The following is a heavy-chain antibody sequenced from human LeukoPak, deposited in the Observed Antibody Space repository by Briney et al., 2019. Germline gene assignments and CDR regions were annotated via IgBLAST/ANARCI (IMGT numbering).Heavy chain of an antibody. CDR3: ARAVRYFDY. CDR1: GFTFSRYS. CDR2: ISNTGSYI. Sequence: GGSLRLSCAASGFTFSRYSMNWVRQAPGKGLEWVSSISNTGSYISYAEFVKGRFSISRDNAKNSLYLQMNSLRAEDMAVYYCARAVRYFDYWGQGTLVTVSS. J-gene: IGHJ4*02. D-gene: IGHD3-9*01. V-gene: IGHV3-21*01.